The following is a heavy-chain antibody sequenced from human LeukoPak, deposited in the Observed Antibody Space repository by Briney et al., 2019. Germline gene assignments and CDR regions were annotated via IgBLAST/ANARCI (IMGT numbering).Heavy chain of an antibody. D-gene: IGHD3-10*01. CDR1: GFTFSSYW. V-gene: IGHV3-7*03. CDR3: AKDLNYYGSGSYYPHFDY. J-gene: IGHJ4*02. Sequence: GGSLRLSCAASGFTFSSYWMSWVRQAPGKGLEWVANIKQDGSEKYYVDSVKGRFTISRDNAKNSLYLQMNSLRAEDTALYYCAKDLNYYGSGSYYPHFDYWGQGTLVTVSS. CDR2: IKQDGSEK.